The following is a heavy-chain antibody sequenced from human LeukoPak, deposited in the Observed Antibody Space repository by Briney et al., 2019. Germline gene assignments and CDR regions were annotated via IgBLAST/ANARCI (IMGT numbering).Heavy chain of an antibody. J-gene: IGHJ4*02. Sequence: SQTLSLTCAISGYSVSGSSVAWNWIRQSPSRGLEWLGRTYYRSKWLVDYAESLKGRITINADTSKNQLSLQLHSVTPEDTAIYYCTRFYDTNSFDYWGQGTLVTVSS. D-gene: IGHD3-16*01. CDR1: GYSVSGSSVA. V-gene: IGHV6-1*01. CDR3: TRFYDTNSFDY. CDR2: TYYRSKWLV.